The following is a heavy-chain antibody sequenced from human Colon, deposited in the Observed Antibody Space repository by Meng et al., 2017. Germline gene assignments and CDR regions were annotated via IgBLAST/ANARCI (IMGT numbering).Heavy chain of an antibody. CDR1: RYSIGSGNY. CDR2: IYHTGTT. D-gene: IGHD4-11*01. CDR3: ARSYLTTVPYRFDH. V-gene: IGHV4-38-2*02. Sequence: SETLSLTCTASRYSIGSGNYWGWIRQPPGKGLEWVGIIYHTGTTYYNPSLESRLTISMDTSKNQFSLNLTSVTAADTAVYYCARSYLTTVPYRFDHWGQGALVTVSS. J-gene: IGHJ5*02.